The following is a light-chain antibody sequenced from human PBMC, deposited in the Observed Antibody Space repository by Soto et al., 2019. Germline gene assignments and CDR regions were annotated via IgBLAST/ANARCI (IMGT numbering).Light chain of an antibody. CDR1: SSDVGGYNY. CDR3: SSYTGSSTLFV. J-gene: IGLJ1*01. CDR2: DVS. Sequence: QSALTQPASVSGSPGQSITISCTGTSSDVGGYNYVSWYQRHPGKAPKLMIYDVSNRPSGVSNRFSGSKSGNTASLTISGLQAEDEADYYCSSYTGSSTLFVFGTGTKVTVL. V-gene: IGLV2-14*01.